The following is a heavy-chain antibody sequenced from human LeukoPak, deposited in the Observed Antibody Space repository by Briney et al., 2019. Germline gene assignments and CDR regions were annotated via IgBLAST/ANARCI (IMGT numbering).Heavy chain of an antibody. D-gene: IGHD5-12*01. V-gene: IGHV4-4*07. J-gene: IGHJ4*02. CDR3: AGRYSGYDTVDY. Sequence: SETLSLTCTVSGGSISRYYWSWIRQPAGKGLEWIGRIYTSGSTNYNPSLKSRVTMSVDTSKNQFSLKLSSVTAADTAVYYCAGRYSGYDTVDYWGQGTLVTVSS. CDR2: IYTSGST. CDR1: GGSISRYY.